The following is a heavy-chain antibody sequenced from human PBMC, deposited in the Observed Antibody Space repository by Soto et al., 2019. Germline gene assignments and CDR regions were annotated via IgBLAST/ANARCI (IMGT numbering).Heavy chain of an antibody. CDR3: VLMGSPPPV. Sequence: PSETLSLTCTLSSGSISSSSYHWGWIRQPPGKGLEWIGTIYYSGNTYYNPSLKSRVTMSVDTSKNQFSLKLSSVTAADTAVYYCVLMGSPPPVWGTGTTVTVSS. V-gene: IGHV4-39*01. D-gene: IGHD2-8*01. J-gene: IGHJ6*04. CDR2: IYYSGNT. CDR1: SGSISSSSYH.